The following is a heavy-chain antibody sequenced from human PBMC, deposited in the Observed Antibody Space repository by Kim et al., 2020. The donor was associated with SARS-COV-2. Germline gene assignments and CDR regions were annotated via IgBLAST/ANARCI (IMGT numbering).Heavy chain of an antibody. CDR2: IIPILGIA. D-gene: IGHD5-18*01. V-gene: IGHV1-69*02. J-gene: IGHJ6*02. CDR1: GGTFSSYT. Sequence: SVKVSCKASGGTFSSYTISWVRQAPGQGLEWMGRIIPILGIANYAQKFQGRVTITADKSTSTAYMELSSLRSEDTAVYYCARDTAMVTGYYYYYGMDVWGQGTTVTVSS. CDR3: ARDTAMVTGYYYYYGMDV.